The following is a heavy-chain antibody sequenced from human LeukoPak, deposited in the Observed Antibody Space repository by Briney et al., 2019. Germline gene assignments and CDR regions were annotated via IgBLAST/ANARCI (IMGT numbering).Heavy chain of an antibody. Sequence: GGSLRLSCAASGFNFSSYWMSWVRQAPGKGLEWVANIKQDGSEEYYVDSVKGRFTISRDNAKNSLYLQMNSLRAEDTAVYYCARDRRGPFDYWGQGTQVTVSS. V-gene: IGHV3-7*03. CDR2: IKQDGSEE. J-gene: IGHJ4*02. CDR1: GFNFSSYW. CDR3: ARDRRGPFDY. D-gene: IGHD3-10*01.